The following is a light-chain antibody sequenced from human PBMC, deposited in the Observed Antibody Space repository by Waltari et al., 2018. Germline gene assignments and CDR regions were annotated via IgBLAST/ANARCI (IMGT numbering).Light chain of an antibody. CDR2: WAS. J-gene: IGKJ2*01. CDR1: QIILYESDNKNY. V-gene: IGKV4-1*01. Sequence: DIVMTQSPDSLTVSLGERAAINCRSSQIILYESDNKNYLGWYQQKPGQSPKLLISWASTRESGVPHRFSGSGSGTDFTLTISSLQAEDVAVYYCQQYYSFPFTFGQGTKLE. CDR3: QQYYSFPFT.